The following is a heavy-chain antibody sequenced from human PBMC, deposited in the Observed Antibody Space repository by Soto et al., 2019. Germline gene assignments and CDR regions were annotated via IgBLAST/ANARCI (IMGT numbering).Heavy chain of an antibody. D-gene: IGHD3-22*01. CDR2: IYYSGST. J-gene: IGHJ4*02. CDR1: GGSISSYY. Sequence: SEPLSLTCTVSGGSISSYYWSWIRQPPGKGLEWIGYIYYSGSTNYNPSLKSRVTISVDTSKNQFSLKLSSVTAADTAVYYFAREQLDYYDSSGYYYFDYWGQGTLVTVS. CDR3: AREQLDYYDSSGYYYFDY. V-gene: IGHV4-59*01.